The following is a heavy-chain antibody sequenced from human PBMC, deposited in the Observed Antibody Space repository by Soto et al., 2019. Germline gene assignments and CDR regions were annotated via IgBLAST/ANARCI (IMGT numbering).Heavy chain of an antibody. CDR1: GYTFTGYY. CDR3: ARDQDSSGRPYYYYYYGMDV. CDR2: INPNSGGT. V-gene: IGHV1-2*04. D-gene: IGHD6-19*01. Sequence: ASVKVSCKASGYTFTGYYMHWVRQAPGQGLEWMGWINPNSGGTNYAQKFQGWVTMTRDTSISTAYMELSRLRSDDTAVYYCARDQDSSGRPYYYYYYGMDVWGQGTTVTVSS. J-gene: IGHJ6*02.